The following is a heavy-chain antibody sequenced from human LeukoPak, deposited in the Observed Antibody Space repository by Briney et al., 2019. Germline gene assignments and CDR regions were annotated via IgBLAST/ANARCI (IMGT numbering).Heavy chain of an antibody. CDR1: GGSISSYY. CDR2: IYYSGST. J-gene: IGHJ5*02. D-gene: IGHD3-3*01. V-gene: IGHV4-59*08. CDR3: ARHADYDFWSGPTSGFDP. Sequence: SSETLSLTCTVSGGSISSYYWSWIRQPPGKGLEWIGYIYYSGSTNYNPSLKSRVPISVDTSKNQFSLKLSSVTAADTAVYYCARHADYDFWSGPTSGFDPWGQGTLVTVSS.